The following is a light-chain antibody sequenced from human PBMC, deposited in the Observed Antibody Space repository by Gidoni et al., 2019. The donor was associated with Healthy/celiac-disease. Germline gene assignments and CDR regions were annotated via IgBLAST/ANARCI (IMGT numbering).Light chain of an antibody. CDR2: GAS. V-gene: IGKV3-15*01. Sequence: EIVMPQSPATLSVSPGERATLSCRASQSVSSNLAWYQQKPGQAPRLLIYGASTRATGIPARFSGSGSGTEFTLTISSLQSEDFAVYYCQQSNNWPPYTFGQGTKLKIK. CDR1: QSVSSN. J-gene: IGKJ2*01. CDR3: QQSNNWPPYT.